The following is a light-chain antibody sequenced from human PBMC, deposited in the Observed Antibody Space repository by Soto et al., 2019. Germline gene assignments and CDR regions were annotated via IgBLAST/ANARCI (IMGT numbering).Light chain of an antibody. Sequence: QSALTQPASVSGSPGQTITISCTGTNSDVGGFFYVSWYQHHPGRVPKLVIYEVINRPSGVSNRFSGSKSGNTASLTISGLQAADEADYYCSSYAGSSNVFGTGTKVTVL. CDR3: SSYAGSSNV. V-gene: IGLV2-14*01. J-gene: IGLJ1*01. CDR1: NSDVGGFFY. CDR2: EVI.